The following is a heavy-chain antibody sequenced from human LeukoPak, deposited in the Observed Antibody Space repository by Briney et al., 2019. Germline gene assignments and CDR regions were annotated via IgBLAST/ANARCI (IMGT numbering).Heavy chain of an antibody. CDR3: ARDGGNYPRPNWFDP. D-gene: IGHD3-16*01. Sequence: GGSLRLSCAASGFTFSSYWMSWVRQAPGKGLEWVANIKQDGSEKYYVDSVKGRFTISRDNAKNSLYLQMNSLRAEDTAVYYCARDGGNYPRPNWFDPWGQGTLVTVSS. CDR2: IKQDGSEK. CDR1: GFTFSSYW. V-gene: IGHV3-7*01. J-gene: IGHJ5*02.